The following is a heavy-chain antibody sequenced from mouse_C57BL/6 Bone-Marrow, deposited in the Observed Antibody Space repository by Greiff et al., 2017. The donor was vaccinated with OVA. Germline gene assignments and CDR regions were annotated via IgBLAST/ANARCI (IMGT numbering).Heavy chain of an antibody. J-gene: IGHJ4*01. CDR1: GYTFTDYE. Sequence: QVQLKESGAELVRPGASVTLSCKASGYTFTDYEMHWVKQTPVHGLEWIGAIDPETGGTALNQKFKGKAILTADKSTSTAYMELRSLTSEDSAVYYCKRGYSNYYAMDYWGQGTSVTVSS. CDR3: KRGYSNYYAMDY. D-gene: IGHD2-5*01. CDR2: IDPETGGT. V-gene: IGHV1-15*01.